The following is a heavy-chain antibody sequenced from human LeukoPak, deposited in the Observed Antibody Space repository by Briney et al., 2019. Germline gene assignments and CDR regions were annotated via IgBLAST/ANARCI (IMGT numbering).Heavy chain of an antibody. J-gene: IGHJ4*02. V-gene: IGHV3-7*01. CDR2: IKKDGSEK. D-gene: IGHD3-22*01. CDR1: EFTFSSYG. Sequence: GGSLRLSCEASEFTFSSYGMYWVRQTPGKGLEWVANIKKDGSEKYYVDSVKGRFTISRDNAKNSLYLQMNSLRAEDTAVYYCARDLYRIVVVPHYFDYWGQGTLVTVSS. CDR3: ARDLYRIVVVPHYFDY.